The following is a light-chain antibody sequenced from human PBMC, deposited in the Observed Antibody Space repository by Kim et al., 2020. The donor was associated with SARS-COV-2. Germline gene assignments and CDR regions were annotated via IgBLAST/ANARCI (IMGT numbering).Light chain of an antibody. V-gene: IGKV1-39*01. CDR1: QSISNY. CDR2: AAS. Sequence: DIQMTQSPSSLSASVGDRVTITCRTSQSISNYLCWYQQKPGRAPKLLIYAASTLQSGVPSRFSGSGSRTDFTLTISGVQPEDFATYYCQQSYGAPRTFGQGTKLEI. CDR3: QQSYGAPRT. J-gene: IGKJ2*01.